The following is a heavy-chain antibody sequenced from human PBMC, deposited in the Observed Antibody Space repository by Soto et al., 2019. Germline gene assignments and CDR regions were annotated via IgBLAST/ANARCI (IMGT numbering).Heavy chain of an antibody. J-gene: IGHJ4*02. CDR2: TNFDGTGR. V-gene: IGHV3-74*01. Sequence: EVQLVESGGGLVQPGGSLRLSCAASGFTFSNYWMHWVRQAPGKGLQWVSRTNFDGTGRSYADSVEGRSTISRDNAKNTLYLEMKSLRAEDTAVNYCVRGDGDQYDGHGYLGRHWGQGILVTVSS. CDR3: VRGDGDQYDGHGYLGRH. CDR1: GFTFSNYW. D-gene: IGHD2-2*03.